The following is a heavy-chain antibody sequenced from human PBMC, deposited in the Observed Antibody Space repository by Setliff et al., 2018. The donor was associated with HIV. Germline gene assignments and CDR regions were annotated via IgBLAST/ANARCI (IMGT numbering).Heavy chain of an antibody. D-gene: IGHD6-6*01. CDR2: NNPSGGST. J-gene: IGHJ4*02. Sequence: ASVKVSCKATGYTLTSYYMHWVRQAPGQGLEWMGINNPSGGSTSYAQKFQGRVTMTRDTSTSTVYMELSSLTSEDTAGYYCARVSIAARPYYLDYWGQGTLVTVSS. CDR1: GYTLTSYY. V-gene: IGHV1-46*01. CDR3: ARVSIAARPYYLDY.